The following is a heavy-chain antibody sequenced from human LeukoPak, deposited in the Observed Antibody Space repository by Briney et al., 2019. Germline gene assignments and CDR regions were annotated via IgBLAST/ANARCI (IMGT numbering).Heavy chain of an antibody. D-gene: IGHD6-13*01. J-gene: IGHJ6*02. CDR2: IWYDGSNK. Sequence: GGSLRLSCAASGFTFSSYGMHWVRQAPGKGLEWVAVIWYDGSNKYYADSVKGRFTISRDNSKNTLYLQMNSLRAEDTAVYYCAKDLVSSSWYRSYYYYGMDVWGQGTTVTVSS. CDR3: AKDLVSSSWYRSYYYYGMDV. CDR1: GFTFSSYG. V-gene: IGHV3-30*02.